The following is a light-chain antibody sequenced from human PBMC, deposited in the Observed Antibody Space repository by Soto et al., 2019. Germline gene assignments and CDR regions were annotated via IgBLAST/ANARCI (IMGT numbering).Light chain of an antibody. Sequence: IVMTQSPATLSVSPGDRATLSCRASQAISDNLAWYKHKPGQPPRILIYGASTRATGIPDRFSGSGSGTEFTLTISSLQSEDFAVYYCQQYNNWSETFGQGTKVDI. CDR2: GAS. CDR1: QAISDN. V-gene: IGKV3-15*01. J-gene: IGKJ1*01. CDR3: QQYNNWSET.